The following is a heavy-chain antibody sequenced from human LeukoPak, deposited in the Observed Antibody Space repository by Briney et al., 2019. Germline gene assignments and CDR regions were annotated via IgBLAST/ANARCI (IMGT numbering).Heavy chain of an antibody. CDR2: ISYDGSNK. CDR1: GFTFSSYA. J-gene: IGHJ4*02. V-gene: IGHV3-30*04. D-gene: IGHD2-8*01. CDR3: ARGGCTNGVCSPYFDY. Sequence: GGSLRLSCAASGFTFSSYAMHWVRQAPGKGLEWVAGISYDGSNKYYADSVKGRFTISRDNSKNTLYLQMNSLRAEDTAVYYCARGGCTNGVCSPYFDYWGQGTLVTVSS.